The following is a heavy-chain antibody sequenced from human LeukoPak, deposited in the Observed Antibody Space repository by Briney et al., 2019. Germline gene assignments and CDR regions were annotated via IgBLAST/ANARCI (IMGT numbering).Heavy chain of an antibody. D-gene: IGHD3-3*01. V-gene: IGHV1-69*04. CDR3: ARDLRGGYYGY. J-gene: IGHJ4*02. CDR2: IIPIFGIA. CDR1: GGTSSSYA. Sequence: GASVKVSCKASGGTSSSYAISWVRQAPGQGLEWMGRIIPIFGIANYVQKFQGRVTITADKSTSTAYMELSSLRSEDTAVYYCARDLRGGYYGYWGQGTLVTVSS.